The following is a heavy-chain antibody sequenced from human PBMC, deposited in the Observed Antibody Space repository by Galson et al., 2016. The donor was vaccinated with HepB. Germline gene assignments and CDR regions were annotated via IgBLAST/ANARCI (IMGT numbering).Heavy chain of an antibody. D-gene: IGHD4-11*01. CDR1: GFTFSSYV. V-gene: IGHV3-23*01. CDR2: ISGSGGST. Sequence: SLRLSCAASGFTFSSYVISWVRQAPGKGLQWVSVISGSGGSTYYADSVKGRFTISRDNSKNTMYLQMNSLRAEDTAVYYCAKDYSNYFWYFDFWGRGTLVTVSS. J-gene: IGHJ2*01. CDR3: AKDYSNYFWYFDF.